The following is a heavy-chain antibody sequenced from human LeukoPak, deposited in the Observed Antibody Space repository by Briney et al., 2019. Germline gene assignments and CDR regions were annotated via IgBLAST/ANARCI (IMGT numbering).Heavy chain of an antibody. J-gene: IGHJ6*02. Sequence: PGGSLRLSCAASGFTFSDYYMSWIRQAPGKGLEWVSYISSSGSTIYYADSVKGRFTISRDNAKNSLYLQMNSLRAEDTAVYYCARGVSLVPAAMPLEASYYYYGMDVWGQGTTVTVSS. CDR2: ISSSGSTI. V-gene: IGHV3-11*01. D-gene: IGHD2-2*01. CDR3: ARGVSLVPAAMPLEASYYYYGMDV. CDR1: GFTFSDYY.